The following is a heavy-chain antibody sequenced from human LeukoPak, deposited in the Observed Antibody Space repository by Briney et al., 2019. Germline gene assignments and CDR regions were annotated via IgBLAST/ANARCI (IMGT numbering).Heavy chain of an antibody. CDR1: GFTFSIYS. V-gene: IGHV3-30*02. CDR3: AKGAIMRVVIDYFDY. CDR2: IRYDGSNK. D-gene: IGHD3-3*01. J-gene: IGHJ4*02. Sequence: GGSLRLSCAASGFTFSIYSMDWVRQAPGKGLEWVAFIRYDGSNKYYADSVKGRFTISRDNSKNTLYLQMNSLRAEDTAVYYCAKGAIMRVVIDYFDYWGQGTLVTVSS.